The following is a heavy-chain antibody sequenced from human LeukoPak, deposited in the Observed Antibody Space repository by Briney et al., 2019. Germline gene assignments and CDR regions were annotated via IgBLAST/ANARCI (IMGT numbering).Heavy chain of an antibody. CDR3: AKVGCSGGSCYSYFDL. V-gene: IGHV3-30*18. D-gene: IGHD2-15*01. CDR1: GSTFSSYG. J-gene: IGHJ2*01. Sequence: GGSLRLSCAPSGSTFSSYGVHWVRQAPGKGLEGVAVISYDGSKKYYADSVKGRFTISRDNSKNTLYLQMNSLRAEDTAVYYCAKVGCSGGSCYSYFDLWGRGTLVTVSS. CDR2: ISYDGSKK.